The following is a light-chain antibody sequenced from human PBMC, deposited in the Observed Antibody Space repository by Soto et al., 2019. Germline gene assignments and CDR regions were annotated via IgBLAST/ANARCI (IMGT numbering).Light chain of an antibody. V-gene: IGKV1-27*01. CDR2: SAS. CDR3: QKYDSAPYT. Sequence: DIPLTQSPSSLSASVGDRVTITCRASQDIGYFLMWYQQKPGKVPKLLIYSASSLFSGVPSRFSGSGSGTDFTLSITRLQPEDVATYYCQKYDSAPYTFGPGTRVDI. CDR1: QDIGYF. J-gene: IGKJ3*01.